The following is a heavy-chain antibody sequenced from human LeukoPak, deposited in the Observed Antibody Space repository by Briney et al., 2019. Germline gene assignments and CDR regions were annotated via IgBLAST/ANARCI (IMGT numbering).Heavy chain of an antibody. CDR3: VRGPPNWGYDY. Sequence: GASVKVSCKASGYIFISYYMHWVRQAPGQGLEWMGIINPSGGSTSYAQKFQDRVTMTRNTSISTAYMELSSLRSDDTAVYYCVRGPPNWGYDYWGPGTLVTVSS. CDR2: INPSGGST. J-gene: IGHJ4*02. D-gene: IGHD7-27*01. CDR1: GYIFISYY. V-gene: IGHV1-46*01.